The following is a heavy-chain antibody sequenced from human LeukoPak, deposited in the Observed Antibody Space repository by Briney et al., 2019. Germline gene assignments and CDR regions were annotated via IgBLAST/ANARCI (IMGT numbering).Heavy chain of an antibody. J-gene: IGHJ3*02. V-gene: IGHV4-59*01. D-gene: IGHD3-10*02. Sequence: SETLSLTCTVSGGSITSYYWSWIRQPPGKGLEWIGYIYYSGSTNYNPSLKSRVTISVDTSKNQLSLKLSSVTAADTAVYYCARDGSIFGAFDIWGQGTMVTVSS. CDR3: ARDGSIFGAFDI. CDR2: IYYSGST. CDR1: GGSITSYY.